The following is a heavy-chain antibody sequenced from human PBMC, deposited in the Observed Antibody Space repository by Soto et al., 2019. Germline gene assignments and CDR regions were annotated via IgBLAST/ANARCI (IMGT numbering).Heavy chain of an antibody. V-gene: IGHV4-59*01. Sequence: SETLSLTCTVSGGSISSYYWSWIRQPPGKGLEWIGYIYYSGSTNYNPSLKSRVTISVDTSKNQFSLKLSSVTAADTAVYYCVRLFGYCTNGVCYTGYYYYYMDVWGKGTTVTVSS. CDR3: VRLFGYCTNGVCYTGYYYYYMDV. J-gene: IGHJ6*03. CDR1: GGSISSYY. CDR2: IYYSGST. D-gene: IGHD2-8*01.